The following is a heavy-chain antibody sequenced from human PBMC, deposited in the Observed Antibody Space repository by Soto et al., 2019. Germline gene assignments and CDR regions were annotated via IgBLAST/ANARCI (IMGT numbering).Heavy chain of an antibody. V-gene: IGHV5-51*01. D-gene: IGHD4-17*01. CDR1: GYNFATYW. J-gene: IGHJ5*02. CDR2: IYPGDSDA. CDR3: ARHGFYGDYASNYFDP. Sequence: GESLKISCKASGYNFATYWIAWVRQMPGKGLEYMGIIYPGDSDARYSPSFQGQVTFSADKSISTAYLQWSSLTASDTAIYYCARHGFYGDYASNYFDPWGQGTLVTVSS.